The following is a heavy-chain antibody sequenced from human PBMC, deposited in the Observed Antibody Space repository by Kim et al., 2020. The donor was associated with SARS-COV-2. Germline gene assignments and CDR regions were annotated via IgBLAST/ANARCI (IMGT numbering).Heavy chain of an antibody. V-gene: IGHV4-59*13. D-gene: IGHD4-17*01. CDR3: ARDSRASWDYGANPAGVDAFDI. J-gene: IGHJ3*02. Sequence: SETLSLTCTVSGGSISSYYWSWIRQPPGKGLEWIGYIYYSGSTNYNPSLKSRVTISVDTSKNQFSLKLSSVTAADTAVYYCARDSRASWDYGANPAGVDAFDIWGQGTMVTVSS. CDR2: IYYSGST. CDR1: GGSISSYY.